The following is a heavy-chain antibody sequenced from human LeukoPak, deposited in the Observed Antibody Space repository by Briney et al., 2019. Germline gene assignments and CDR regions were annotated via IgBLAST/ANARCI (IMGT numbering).Heavy chain of an antibody. D-gene: IGHD3-10*01. J-gene: IGHJ4*02. CDR3: ARLYYYGSGSPPY. CDR2: IYSGGTTT. V-gene: IGHV3-53*01. Sequence: GGSLRLSCAASGLTLSDNYMSWVRQAPGKGLEWVSVIYSGGTTTYYADSVKGRFTISRDNSQNTLYLQMSGLRAGDTAVHYCARLYYYGSGSPPYWGQGTLVTVSS. CDR1: GLTLSDNY.